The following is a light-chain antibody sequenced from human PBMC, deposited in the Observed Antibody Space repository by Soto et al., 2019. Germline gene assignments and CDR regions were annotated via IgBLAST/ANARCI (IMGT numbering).Light chain of an antibody. CDR3: KSYAGSNTYV. Sequence: QSAPTQPPSASWSPGHSVTISCTGTESDIGVYDFVSWYQHHPGKAPRLIIYEVVQRPSGVPDRFSGSKSGNTASLTVSGLQAADEADHFCKSYAGSNTYVFGSGTKVTVL. CDR1: ESDIGVYDF. J-gene: IGLJ1*01. V-gene: IGLV2-8*01. CDR2: EVV.